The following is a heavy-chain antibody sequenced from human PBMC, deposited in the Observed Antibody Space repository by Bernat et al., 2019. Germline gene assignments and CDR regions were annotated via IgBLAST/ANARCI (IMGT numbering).Heavy chain of an antibody. J-gene: IGHJ4*02. CDR1: GFTFSIYS. Sequence: EVQLVESGGDLVQPGGSLRLSCAASGFTFSIYSMNWVRQAPGKGLEWVSYINGSGSLIYYADSVKCRFTISRDNAKNSLFLQMNSLRAEDTAVYYCARLTRGQILGNWGQGTLVTVSS. CDR2: INGSGSLI. V-gene: IGHV3-48*01. D-gene: IGHD3-3*01. CDR3: ARLTRGQILGN.